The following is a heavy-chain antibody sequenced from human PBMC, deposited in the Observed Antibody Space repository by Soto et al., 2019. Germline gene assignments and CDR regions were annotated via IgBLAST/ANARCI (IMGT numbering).Heavy chain of an antibody. V-gene: IGHV3-30-3*01. D-gene: IGHD3-22*01. J-gene: IGHJ4*02. CDR2: ISYDGSNK. CDR1: GFTFSSYA. Sequence: GGSLRLSCAASGFTFSSYAMHWVRQAPGKGLEWVAVISYDGSNKYYTDSVKGRFTISRDNSKNTLYLQMNSLRAEDTAVYYCARDRTFYDSSGPLAYWGQGTLVTV. CDR3: ARDRTFYDSSGPLAY.